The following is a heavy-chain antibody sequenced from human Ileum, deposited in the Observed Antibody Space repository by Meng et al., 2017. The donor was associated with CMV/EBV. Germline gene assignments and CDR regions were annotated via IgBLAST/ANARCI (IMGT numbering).Heavy chain of an antibody. D-gene: IGHD1-26*01. CDR1: GGSFSGYY. J-gene: IGHJ6*02. CDR3: ARFRREGGRYYYYYGMDV. CDR2: INHSGST. Sequence: GSLRLSCAVYGGSFSGYYWSWIRQPPGKGLEWIGEINHSGSTNYNPSLKSRVTISVDTSKNQFSLKLSSVTAADTAVYYCARFRREGGRYYYYYGMDVWGQGTTVTVSS. V-gene: IGHV4-34*01.